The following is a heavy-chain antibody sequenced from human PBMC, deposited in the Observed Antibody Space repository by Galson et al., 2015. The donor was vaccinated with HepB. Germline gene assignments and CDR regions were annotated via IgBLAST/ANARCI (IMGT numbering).Heavy chain of an antibody. CDR3: ARSPLGNYHFDY. J-gene: IGHJ4*02. D-gene: IGHD7-27*01. CDR1: GGTFSSYA. V-gene: IGHV1-69*06. CDR2: IIPIFGTA. Sequence: SVKVSCKASGGTFSSYAISWVRQAPGQGLEWMGGIIPIFGTANYAQKFQGRVTITADKSTSTAYMELSSLRSEDTAVYYCARSPLGNYHFDYWGQGTLVTVSS.